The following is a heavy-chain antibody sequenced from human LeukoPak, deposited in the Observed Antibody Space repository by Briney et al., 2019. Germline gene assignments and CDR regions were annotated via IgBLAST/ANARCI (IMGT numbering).Heavy chain of an antibody. CDR1: GGTFSSYA. CDR2: IVVGSGNT. V-gene: IGHV1-58*02. D-gene: IGHD2-2*01. CDR3: AAAPPAAAYYFDY. Sequence: ASVKVSCKASGGTFSSYAISWVRQARGQRLEWIGWIVVGSGNTNYAQKFQERVTITRDMSTSTAYMELSSLRSEDTAVYYCAAAPPAAAYYFDYWGQGTLVTVSS. J-gene: IGHJ4*02.